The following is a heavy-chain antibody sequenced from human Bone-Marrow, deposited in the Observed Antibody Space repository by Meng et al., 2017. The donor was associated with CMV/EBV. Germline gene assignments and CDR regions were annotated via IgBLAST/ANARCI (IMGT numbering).Heavy chain of an antibody. V-gene: IGHV3-7*01. J-gene: IGHJ4*02. CDR3: AFSSGWYTNY. CDR2: VKHDASEK. D-gene: IGHD6-19*01. Sequence: GESLKISCAASGFTFNRFWMTWVRQAPGRGLEWVANVKHDASEKNYVDSVKGRFAISRDNAKNPMYLQMNSLRVEDTAVYYCAFSSGWYTNYWGQGTLVTVSS. CDR1: GFTFNRFW.